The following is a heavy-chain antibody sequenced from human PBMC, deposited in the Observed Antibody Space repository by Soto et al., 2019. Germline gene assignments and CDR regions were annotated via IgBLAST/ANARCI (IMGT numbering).Heavy chain of an antibody. V-gene: IGHV3-30*18. CDR3: AKDGMTTVTTFYYYYGMDV. CDR1: GFTFSSYG. J-gene: IGHJ6*02. Sequence: GGSLRLSCAASGFTFSSYGMHWVRQALGKGLEWVAVISYDGSNKYYADSVKGRFTISRDNSKNTLYLQMNSLRAEDTAVYYCAKDGMTTVTTFYYYYGMDVLGQGTTVTVSS. CDR2: ISYDGSNK. D-gene: IGHD4-17*01.